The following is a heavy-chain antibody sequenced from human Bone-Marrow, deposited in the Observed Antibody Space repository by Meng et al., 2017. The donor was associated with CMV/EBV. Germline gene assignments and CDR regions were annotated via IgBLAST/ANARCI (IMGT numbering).Heavy chain of an antibody. V-gene: IGHV1-18*01. J-gene: IGHJ5*02. CDR1: GYTFTSYD. CDR2: ISPYNANT. D-gene: IGHD3-22*01. Sequence: ASVKVSCKASGYTFTSYDITWVRQAPGQGLEWMGWISPYNANTNYAQKLQGRVTMTTDTSTSTAYMELRSLTSDDTALYYCARAASSGYSVSWGQGTAVTVSS. CDR3: ARAASSGYSVS.